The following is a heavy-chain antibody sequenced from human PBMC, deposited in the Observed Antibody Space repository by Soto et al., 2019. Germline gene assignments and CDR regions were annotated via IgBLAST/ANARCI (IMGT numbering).Heavy chain of an antibody. D-gene: IGHD1-26*01. CDR2: TRNKANSYTT. CDR1: GSTFSDHY. Sequence: SGGSLRLSCAASGSTFSDHYMDWVRQAPGKGLEWVGRTRNKANSYTTEYAASVKGRFTISRDDSKNSLYLQMNSLKTEDTAVYYCARGPQWELLYYFDYWGQGTLVTVSS. CDR3: ARGPQWELLYYFDY. J-gene: IGHJ4*02. V-gene: IGHV3-72*01.